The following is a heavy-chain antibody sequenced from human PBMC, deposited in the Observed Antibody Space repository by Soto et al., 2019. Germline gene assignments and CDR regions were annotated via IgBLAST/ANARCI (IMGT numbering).Heavy chain of an antibody. Sequence: GGSLRLSCAASGFTFDDYTMHRVRQAPGKGLEWVSLISWDGGSTYYADSVKGRSTISRDNSKNSLYLQMNSLRTEDTALYYCAKDIAVAQRGSYYYGMDVWGQGTTVTVSS. CDR1: GFTFDDYT. D-gene: IGHD6-19*01. V-gene: IGHV3-43*01. J-gene: IGHJ6*02. CDR2: ISWDGGST. CDR3: AKDIAVAQRGSYYYGMDV.